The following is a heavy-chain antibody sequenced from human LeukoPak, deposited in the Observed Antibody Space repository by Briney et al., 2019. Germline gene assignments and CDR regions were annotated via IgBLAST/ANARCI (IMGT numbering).Heavy chain of an antibody. D-gene: IGHD6-13*01. Sequence: SETLSLTCPVSGGSVSSGSYYWSWIRQPPGKGLEWIGYIYYSGSTNYNSSLKSRVTISVDTSKNQFSLKLSSVTAADTAVYDCARDFSSSWYAFDYWGQGILVTVSS. J-gene: IGHJ4*02. CDR3: ARDFSSSWYAFDY. CDR2: IYYSGST. V-gene: IGHV4-61*01. CDR1: GGSVSSGSYY.